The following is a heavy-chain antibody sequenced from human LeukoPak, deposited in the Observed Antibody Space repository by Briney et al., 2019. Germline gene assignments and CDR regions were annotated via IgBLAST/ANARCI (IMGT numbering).Heavy chain of an antibody. D-gene: IGHD3-22*01. CDR3: ARGGESYYYDSSGYAPPDY. CDR1: GGSFSGYY. J-gene: IGHJ4*02. V-gene: IGHV4-34*01. Sequence: SETLSLTCAVYGGSFSGYYWSWIRQPPGKGLEWIGEINHSGSTNYNPSLKSRVTISVDTSKNQFSLKLSSVTAADTAVYYCARGGESYYYDSSGYAPPDYWGQGTLATVSS. CDR2: INHSGST.